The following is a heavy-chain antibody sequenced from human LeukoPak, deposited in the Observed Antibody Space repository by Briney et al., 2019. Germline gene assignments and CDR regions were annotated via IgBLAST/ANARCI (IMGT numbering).Heavy chain of an antibody. V-gene: IGHV3-7*01. Sequence: PGESLRLSCAVPVFTLRNYWMSWVRQAPGKGLEWVANIKQNGTGKYYVDAANTRFPISRDNANNPLYLQMTSLRAEDTGVYYCARDKRPYYDMWSGPFDYWGQGTLVTVSS. J-gene: IGHJ4*02. CDR3: ARDKRPYYDMWSGPFDY. CDR1: VFTLRNYW. D-gene: IGHD3-3*01. CDR2: IKQNGTGK.